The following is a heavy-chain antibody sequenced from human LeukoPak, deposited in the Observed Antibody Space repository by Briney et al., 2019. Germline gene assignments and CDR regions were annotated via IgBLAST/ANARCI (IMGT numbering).Heavy chain of an antibody. CDR3: ARHTYCGGDCYHYYYYYGMDV. CDR1: GYTFTSYY. J-gene: IGHJ6*02. Sequence: ASVKVSCKASGYTFTSYYMHWVRQAPGQGLEWMGIINPSGGSTSYAQKFQGRVTMTRDTPTSTVYMELSSLRSEDTAVYYCARHTYCGGDCYHYYYYYGMDVWGQGTTVTVSS. V-gene: IGHV1-46*01. CDR2: INPSGGST. D-gene: IGHD2-21*02.